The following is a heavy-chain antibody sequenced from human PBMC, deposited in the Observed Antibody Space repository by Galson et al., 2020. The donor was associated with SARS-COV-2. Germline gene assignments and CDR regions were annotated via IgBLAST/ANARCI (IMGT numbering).Heavy chain of an antibody. Sequence: GESLKISCAASGFTFSSYAMHWVRQAPGKGLEWVAVISYDGSNKYYADSVKGRFTISRDNSKNTLYLQMNSLRAEDTAVYYCARDGYCSSTSCYYYYYYGMDVWGQGTTVTVSS. D-gene: IGHD2-2*03. J-gene: IGHJ6*02. CDR1: GFTFSSYA. CDR3: ARDGYCSSTSCYYYYYYGMDV. V-gene: IGHV3-30*04. CDR2: ISYDGSNK.